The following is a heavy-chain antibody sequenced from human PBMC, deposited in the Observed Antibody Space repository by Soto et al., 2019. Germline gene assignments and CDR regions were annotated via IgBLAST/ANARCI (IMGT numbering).Heavy chain of an antibody. CDR2: IYAGDSDT. CDR3: ARPTTSMVDF. Sequence: SGYSFTSKWIGWVRQMPGKGLEWMGIIYAGDSDTRYSPSFEGQVTISVDKSINTAYLQWSSLKASDTAMYYCARPTTSMVDFWGQGTLVTVSS. D-gene: IGHD5-18*01. J-gene: IGHJ4*02. CDR1: GYSFTSKW. V-gene: IGHV5-51*01.